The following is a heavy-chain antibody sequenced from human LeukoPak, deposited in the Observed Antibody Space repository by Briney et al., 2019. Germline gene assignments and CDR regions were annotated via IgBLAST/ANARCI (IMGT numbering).Heavy chain of an antibody. J-gene: IGHJ3*02. CDR2: INPNSGGT. V-gene: IGHV1-2*06. Sequence: ASVKVSCKASGYTFTGYYMHWVRQAPGQGLEWMGRINPNSGGTNYAQKFQGRVTMTRDTPISTAYMELSRLRSDDTAVYYCAREAKYSSSWSHAFDIWGQGTMVTVSS. CDR3: AREAKYSSSWSHAFDI. CDR1: GYTFTGYY. D-gene: IGHD6-13*01.